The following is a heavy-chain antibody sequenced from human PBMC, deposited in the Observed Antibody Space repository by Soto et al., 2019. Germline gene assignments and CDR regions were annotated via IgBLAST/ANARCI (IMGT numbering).Heavy chain of an antibody. CDR2: ISAYNGNT. Sequence: SVKVSCKASGYTFTSYGISWVRQAPGQGLEWMGWISAYNGNTNYAQKLQGRVTMTTDTSTSTAYMELRSLRSDDTAVYYCARDQSIAVAGIGFDYWGQGTLVTVSS. CDR3: ARDQSIAVAGIGFDY. V-gene: IGHV1-18*01. CDR1: GYTFTSYG. J-gene: IGHJ4*02. D-gene: IGHD6-19*01.